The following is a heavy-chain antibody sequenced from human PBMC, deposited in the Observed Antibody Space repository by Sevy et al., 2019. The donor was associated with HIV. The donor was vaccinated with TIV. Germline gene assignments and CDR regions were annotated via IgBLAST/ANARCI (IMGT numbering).Heavy chain of an antibody. J-gene: IGHJ4*02. V-gene: IGHV4-31*03. Sequence: SETLSLTCTVSGGSISSGGYYWSWIRQHPGKGLEWIGYIYYSGSTYYNPSLKSRVTISVDTSKNQFSLKLGSVTAADTAVYYCAGLTLRGYRGDYWGQGTLVTVSS. D-gene: IGHD5-12*01. CDR1: GGSISSGGYY. CDR3: AGLTLRGYRGDY. CDR2: IYYSGST.